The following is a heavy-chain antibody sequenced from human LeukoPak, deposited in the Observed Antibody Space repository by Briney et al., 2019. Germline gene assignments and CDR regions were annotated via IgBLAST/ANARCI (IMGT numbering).Heavy chain of an antibody. CDR1: GFTFRRYW. Sequence: AGGSLILSCAASGFTFRRYWMSWARQASGKGLEWVANIKQDGSEKYYVDSVKGRFTISRDNAKNSLYLQMNSLRAEDTAVYYCVGLGENYWGQGTLVTVSS. D-gene: IGHD3-10*01. J-gene: IGHJ4*02. CDR2: IKQDGSEK. CDR3: VGLGENY. V-gene: IGHV3-7*02.